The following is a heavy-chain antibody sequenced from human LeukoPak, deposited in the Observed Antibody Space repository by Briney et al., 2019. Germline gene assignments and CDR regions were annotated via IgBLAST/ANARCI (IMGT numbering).Heavy chain of an antibody. CDR1: GFTVSSNY. V-gene: IGHV3-53*01. J-gene: IGHJ3*02. Sequence: PGGSLRLSCTVSGFTVSSNYMSWVGQAPGKGLEWVSFIYSDNTHYSDSVKGRFTISRDNSKNTLYLQMNSLRAEDTAVYYCARDLTDSSGYGVGAFDIWGQGTMVTVSS. CDR3: ARDLTDSSGYGVGAFDI. CDR2: IYSDNT. D-gene: IGHD3-22*01.